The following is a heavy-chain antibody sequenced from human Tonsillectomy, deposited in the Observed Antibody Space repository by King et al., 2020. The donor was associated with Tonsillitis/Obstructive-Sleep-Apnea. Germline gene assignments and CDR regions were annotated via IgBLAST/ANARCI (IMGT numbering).Heavy chain of an antibody. V-gene: IGHV4-59*08. CDR1: GGSISSYY. D-gene: IGHD5-18*01. Sequence: VQLQESGPGLVKPSETLSLTCTVSGGSISSYYWSWFRQPPGKGLEWIGYIYYSGSTNYNPSLKSRVTISVDTSKNQFSLKLSSVTAADTAVYYCARQAGYSYALNWFDPWGQGTLVTVSS. CDR2: IYYSGST. CDR3: ARQAGYSYALNWFDP. J-gene: IGHJ5*02.